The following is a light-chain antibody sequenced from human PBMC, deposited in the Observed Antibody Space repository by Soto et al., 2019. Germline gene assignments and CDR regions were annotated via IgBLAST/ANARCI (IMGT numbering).Light chain of an antibody. J-gene: IGKJ1*01. CDR2: AAS. CDR1: QTVSSSY. CDR3: HQSGT. Sequence: EIVLTQSPGTLSLSPGERATLSCRASQTVSSSYLAWYQQKPGQAPRLLIYAASSRAAGIPDRFSGSGSGTDFTRTISRLEPEDFVVYYCHQSGTFGQGTKVEIK. V-gene: IGKV3-20*01.